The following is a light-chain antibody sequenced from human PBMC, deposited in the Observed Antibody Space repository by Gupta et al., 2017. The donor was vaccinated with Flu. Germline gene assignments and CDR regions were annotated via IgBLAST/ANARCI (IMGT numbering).Light chain of an antibody. CDR3: QAWDSSTYYV. CDR2: QDN. J-gene: IGLJ1*01. V-gene: IGLV3-1*01. Sequence: SYHLTQPPSVSVSPRHIASNICSGDSLGDKYVCWYQQKPGQSPVLVIYQDNKRPSGVPERFSGSNSGNTATLTISGTQAMDEADYYCQAWDSSTYYVFGTGTKVTVL. CDR1: SLGDKY.